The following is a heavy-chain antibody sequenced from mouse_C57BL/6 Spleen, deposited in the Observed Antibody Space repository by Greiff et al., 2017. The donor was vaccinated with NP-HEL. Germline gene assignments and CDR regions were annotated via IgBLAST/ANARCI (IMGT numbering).Heavy chain of an antibody. CDR3: ARQYYIYAMDY. J-gene: IGHJ4*01. Sequence: VKLQQSGPGLVQPSQSLSITCTVSGFSLTSYGVHWVRQSPGKGLEWLGVIWSGGSTDYNAAFISRLSISKDNSKSQVFFKMNSLQADDTAIYYCARQYYIYAMDYWGQGTSVTVSS. D-gene: IGHD1-1*01. V-gene: IGHV2-2*01. CDR2: IWSGGST. CDR1: GFSLTSYG.